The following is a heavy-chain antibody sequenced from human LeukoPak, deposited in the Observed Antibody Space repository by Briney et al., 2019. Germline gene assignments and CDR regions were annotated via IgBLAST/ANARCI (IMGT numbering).Heavy chain of an antibody. D-gene: IGHD3-22*01. Sequence: GGSLRLSCAASGFTFSSYGMNWVRQAPGKGLEWVSTISGSGSYIYYADSVKGRFTISRDNAKNSVYLQVNSLRADDTAVYYCARDAGQKLDSSGASIWGRGTLVTVSS. V-gene: IGHV3-21*01. CDR1: GFTFSSYG. J-gene: IGHJ4*02. CDR2: ISGSGSYI. CDR3: ARDAGQKLDSSGASI.